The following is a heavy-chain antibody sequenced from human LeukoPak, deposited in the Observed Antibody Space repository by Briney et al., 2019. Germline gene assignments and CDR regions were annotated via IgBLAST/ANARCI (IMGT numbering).Heavy chain of an antibody. CDR1: GASISSSHW. V-gene: IGHV4-4*02. CDR3: ARTYDTSGYYYAFDY. J-gene: IGHJ4*02. CDR2: IYHSGST. Sequence: SGTLSLTCTVSGASISSSHWWSWVRQAPGKELKWIGEIYHSGSTNYNPYLKSRVTISVDKSKNQFSLKLSSVTAAATAVYYCARTYDTSGYYYAFDYWGQGTLVTVSS. D-gene: IGHD3-22*01.